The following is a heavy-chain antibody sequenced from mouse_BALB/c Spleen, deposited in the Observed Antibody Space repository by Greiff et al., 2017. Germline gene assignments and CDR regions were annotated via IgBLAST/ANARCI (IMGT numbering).Heavy chain of an antibody. V-gene: IGHV1-80*01. Sequence: QVQLQQSGAELVRPGSSVKISCKASGYAFSSYWMNWVKQRPGQGLEWIGQIYPGDGDTNYNGKFKGKATLTADKSSSTAYMQLSSLTSEDSAVYLCARYKYDAYAMDYWGQGTSVTVSS. CDR2: IYPGDGDT. CDR3: ARYKYDAYAMDY. D-gene: IGHD2-14*01. J-gene: IGHJ4*01. CDR1: GYAFSSYW.